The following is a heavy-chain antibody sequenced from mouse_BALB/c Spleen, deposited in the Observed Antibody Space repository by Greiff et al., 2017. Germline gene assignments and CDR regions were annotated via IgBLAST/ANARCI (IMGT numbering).Heavy chain of an antibody. D-gene: IGHD2-3*01. CDR3: ARWLLAYAMDY. V-gene: IGHV5-9-4*01. J-gene: IGHJ4*01. CDR1: GFTFSSYA. CDR2: ISSGGSYT. Sequence: EVQLVESGGGLVKPGGSLKLSCAASGFTFSSYAMSWVRQSPEKRLEWVAEISSGGSYTYYPDTVTGRFTISRDNAKNTLYLEMSSLRSEDTALYYCARWLLAYAMDYWGQGTSVTVSS.